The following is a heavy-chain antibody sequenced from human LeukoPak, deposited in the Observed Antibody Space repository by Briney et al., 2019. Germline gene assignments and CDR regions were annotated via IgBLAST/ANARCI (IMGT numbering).Heavy chain of an antibody. CDR2: INPNGGGT. J-gene: IGHJ4*02. D-gene: IGHD3-10*01. CDR3: ARDLRFGELLSGY. CDR1: GYTFNAYY. V-gene: IGHV1-2*02. Sequence: ASVKVSCKASGYTFNAYYMHWVRQAPGQGLEWMGRINPNGGGTNYAQKFQGRVTMTRDTSISTAYMELSRLRSDDTAVYYCARDLRFGELLSGYWGQGTLVTVSS.